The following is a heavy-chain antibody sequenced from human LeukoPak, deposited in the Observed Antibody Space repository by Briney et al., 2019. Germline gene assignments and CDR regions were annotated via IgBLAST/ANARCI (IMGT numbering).Heavy chain of an antibody. V-gene: IGHV3-23*01. Sequence: GGSLRLSCAASGFTFSSYAMSWVRHAPGKGLEWVSAISGSGGSTYYADSVKGRFTISRDNSKNTLYLQMNSLRAEDTAVYYCAKDPGIAAAGIGLFDYWGQGTLVTVSS. J-gene: IGHJ4*02. CDR2: ISGSGGST. CDR1: GFTFSSYA. CDR3: AKDPGIAAAGIGLFDY. D-gene: IGHD6-13*01.